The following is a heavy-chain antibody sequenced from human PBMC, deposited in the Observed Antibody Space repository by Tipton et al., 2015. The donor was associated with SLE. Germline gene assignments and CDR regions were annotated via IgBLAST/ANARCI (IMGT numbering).Heavy chain of an antibody. J-gene: IGHJ4*02. Sequence: TLSLTCAVSGGSFSGYHWTWIRPPPGQGLAWIGEIADTGSPNYNPSLKSRVTISLATSKSQFALILNSLTAADTAVYYCAGAWQGYGSGGTCYVLDYWGQVTLVTVSS. D-gene: IGHD2-15*01. CDR3: AGAWQGYGSGGTCYVLDY. CDR1: GGSFSGYH. V-gene: IGHV4-34*01. CDR2: IADTGSP.